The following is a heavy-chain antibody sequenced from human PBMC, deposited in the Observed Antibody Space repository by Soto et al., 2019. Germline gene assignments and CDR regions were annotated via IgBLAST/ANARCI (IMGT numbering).Heavy chain of an antibody. V-gene: IGHV4-30-2*01. CDR3: ARAPPGSSPRWDV. Sequence: SETLSLTCAVSGGSMSRGGQSRSWIRQPPGKGLEWLGFIYYTGSTYYNPSLKSRVTLSVDRSKNQFSLNLTSVTAADTAMYFCARAPPGSSPRWDVYGQLTTFAVSS. CDR2: IYYTGST. CDR1: GGSMSRGGQS. J-gene: IGHJ6*02. D-gene: IGHD7-27*01.